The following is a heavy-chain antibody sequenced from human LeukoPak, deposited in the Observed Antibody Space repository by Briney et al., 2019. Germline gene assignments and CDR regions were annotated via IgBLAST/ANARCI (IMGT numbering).Heavy chain of an antibody. Sequence: KPGGSLRLSCAASGFTFSDYYMSWIRQAPGKGLEWVSYISNGGSTLYYADSVKGRFTISRANAKSSLYLQMNSLRAEDTAVYYCARDIPQTGAPGELDYWGQGTLVTVSS. CDR2: ISNGGSTL. J-gene: IGHJ4*02. D-gene: IGHD1-1*01. V-gene: IGHV3-11*04. CDR3: ARDIPQTGAPGELDY. CDR1: GFTFSDYY.